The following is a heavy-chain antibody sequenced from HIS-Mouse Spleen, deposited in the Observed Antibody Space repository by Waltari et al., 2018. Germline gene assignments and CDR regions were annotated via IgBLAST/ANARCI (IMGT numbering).Heavy chain of an antibody. D-gene: IGHD1-26*01. CDR2: IYYSGST. J-gene: IGHJ4*02. Sequence: QLQLQESGPGLVKPSETLSLTCTVSGGSISSSSYYWCWIRQPPGKGLEWIGSIYYSGSTTYNPSLKSRVTISVDTSKNQFSLKLSSVTAADTALYYCARHESGWELLFVDYWGQGTLVTVSS. V-gene: IGHV4-39*07. CDR3: ARHESGWELLFVDY. CDR1: GGSISSSSYY.